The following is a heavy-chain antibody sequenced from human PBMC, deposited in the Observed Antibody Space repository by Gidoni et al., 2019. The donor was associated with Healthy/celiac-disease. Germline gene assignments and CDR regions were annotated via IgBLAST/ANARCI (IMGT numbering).Heavy chain of an antibody. J-gene: IGHJ3*02. V-gene: IGHV3-66*01. CDR1: GFTVSSNY. CDR2: MYSGGNT. CDR3: AREAPREHALDI. D-gene: IGHD1-1*01. Sequence: EVQMVESGGGLVQPGGSLRLSCAASGFTVSSNYISWVRQAPGKGLEGVSVMYSGGNTYYADAVKGRFTISRDNSKNTLYLQMNSLRAEDTAVYYWAREAPREHALDIWGQGTMGTVSP.